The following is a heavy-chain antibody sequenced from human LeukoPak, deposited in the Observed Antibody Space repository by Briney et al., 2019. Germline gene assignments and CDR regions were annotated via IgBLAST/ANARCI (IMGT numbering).Heavy chain of an antibody. CDR2: ISYDGSNK. Sequence: SGGSLRLSCAASGFTFSSYAMHWVRQAPGKGLEWVAVISYDGSNKYYADSVKGRFTISRDNSKNTLYLQMNSLRAEDTAVYYCAREGTPGLRPKKYSSSWYVPYWGQGTLVTVSS. CDR3: AREGTPGLRPKKYSSSWYVPY. CDR1: GFTFSSYA. V-gene: IGHV3-30-3*01. J-gene: IGHJ4*02. D-gene: IGHD6-13*01.